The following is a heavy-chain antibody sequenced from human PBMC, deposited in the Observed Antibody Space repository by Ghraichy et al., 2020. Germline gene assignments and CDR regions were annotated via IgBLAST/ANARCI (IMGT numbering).Heavy chain of an antibody. V-gene: IGHV3-53*01. J-gene: IGHJ6*02. Sequence: ETLYLTCVAAGFTVSSKYMTWVRQAPGKGLEWVSVIYTGDITDYADSVKGRFTISRDSSKNTLSLQMNSLRAEDTAVYYCAGESSGYYYGGEGGMDVWGQGTTVTVSS. CDR3: AGESSGYYYGGEGGMDV. CDR1: GFTVSSKY. CDR2: IYTGDIT. D-gene: IGHD3-22*01.